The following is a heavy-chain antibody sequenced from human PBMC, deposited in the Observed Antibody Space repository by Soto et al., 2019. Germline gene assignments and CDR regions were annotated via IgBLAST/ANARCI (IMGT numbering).Heavy chain of an antibody. CDR1: GGSISSYY. Sequence: SETLSLTCTVSGGSISSYYWSWIRQPPGKGLEWIGYIYYSGSTNYNPSLKSRVTISVDTSKNQFSLKLSSVTAADTAVYYCARQSGDYGGTYYYYYYMDVWGKGTTVTVSS. V-gene: IGHV4-59*08. CDR3: ARQSGDYGGTYYYYYYMDV. D-gene: IGHD4-17*01. CDR2: IYYSGST. J-gene: IGHJ6*03.